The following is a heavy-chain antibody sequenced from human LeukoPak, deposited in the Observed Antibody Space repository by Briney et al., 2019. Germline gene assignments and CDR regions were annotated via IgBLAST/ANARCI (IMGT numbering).Heavy chain of an antibody. V-gene: IGHV4-59*01. CDR1: GGSISTYY. D-gene: IGHD3-22*01. CDR3: ARGFSYDSTGYRAFDI. Sequence: PSETLSLTCTVSGGSISTYYWNWIRQPPGKGLECIGYIDYSGSTNYKPSLKSRVAISVDTSKNHFSLKLSSVTAADAAVYYCARGFSYDSTGYRAFDIWGQGTMLTVSS. J-gene: IGHJ3*02. CDR2: IDYSGST.